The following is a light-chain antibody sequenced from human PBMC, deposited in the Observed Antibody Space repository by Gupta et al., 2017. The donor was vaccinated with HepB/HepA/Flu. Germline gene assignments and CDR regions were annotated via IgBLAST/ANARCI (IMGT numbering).Light chain of an antibody. Sequence: QSALTQPASVSGSPGQSINISCTGTSSDVGGYNYVSWYQQHPGKAPKLIIYDVSNRPSGVSNRFSGSKSGNTASLTISGLQAEDEADYYCSSYTSSSTLGVFGGGTKLTVL. CDR1: SSDVGGYNY. V-gene: IGLV2-14*03. CDR3: SSYTSSSTLGV. J-gene: IGLJ2*01. CDR2: DVS.